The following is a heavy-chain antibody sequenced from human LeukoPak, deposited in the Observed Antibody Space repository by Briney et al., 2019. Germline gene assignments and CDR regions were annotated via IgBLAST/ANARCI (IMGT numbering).Heavy chain of an antibody. V-gene: IGHV3-64*01. CDR2: ISSNGDST. CDR3: ARSAAASGPNWFDP. CDR1: GSTFSSYA. D-gene: IGHD6-13*01. J-gene: IGHJ5*02. Sequence: GGSLRLSCTASGSTFSSYAMHWVRQAPGKGLEYVSSISSNGDSTYYTNSVKGRFTVSRDNSKNTLYLQMGSLRPEDMAMYYCARSAAASGPNWFDPWGQGTMVTVSS.